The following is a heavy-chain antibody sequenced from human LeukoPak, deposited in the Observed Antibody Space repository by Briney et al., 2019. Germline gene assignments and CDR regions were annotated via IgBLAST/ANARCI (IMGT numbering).Heavy chain of an antibody. CDR1: GFTFSGYP. D-gene: IGHD5-24*01. V-gene: IGHV3-30-3*01. J-gene: IGHJ4*02. Sequence: GKSLRLSCAASGFTFSGYPIHWVRQAPGKGLEWVAVISYDGSNKYYADSVKGRFTISRDNSKNTLYLQMNSLRAEDTVVYYCAREGDGYKNFDYWGQGTLVTVSS. CDR2: ISYDGSNK. CDR3: AREGDGYKNFDY.